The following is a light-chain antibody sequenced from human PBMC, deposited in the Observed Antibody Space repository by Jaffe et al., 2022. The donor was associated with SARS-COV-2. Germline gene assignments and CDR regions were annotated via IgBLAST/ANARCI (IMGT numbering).Light chain of an antibody. J-gene: IGLJ2*01. CDR1: SSDVGGYDY. CDR3: SSYGGSNPVV. Sequence: QSALTQPPSASGSLGQSVTISCTGTSSDVGGYDYVSWYQQHPGRAPKFLIYEVNKRPSGVPDRFSGSKSGNTASLTVSGLQAEDEADYYCSSYGGSNPVVFGGGTKLTVL. V-gene: IGLV2-8*01. CDR2: EVN.